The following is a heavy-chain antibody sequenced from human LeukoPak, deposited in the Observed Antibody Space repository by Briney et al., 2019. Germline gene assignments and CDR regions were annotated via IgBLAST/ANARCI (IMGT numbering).Heavy chain of an antibody. CDR1: GGSISSVTYY. CDR3: ARPTIGDAFDI. V-gene: IGHV4-39*01. J-gene: IGHJ3*02. CDR2: LHFNENT. D-gene: IGHD3-16*01. Sequence: SETLSLTRTVSGGSISSVTYYWAWIRQPPGKGLQWIGSLHFNENTYYNPSLNGRVTISVDPSKNQFSLRLTSVTAADTAVYYCARPTIGDAFDIWGPGTVVTVSS.